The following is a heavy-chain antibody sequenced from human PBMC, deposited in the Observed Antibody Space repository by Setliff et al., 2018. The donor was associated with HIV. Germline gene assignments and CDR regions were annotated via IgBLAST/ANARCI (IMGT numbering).Heavy chain of an antibody. CDR2: IKQDGSEK. CDR1: GFTFSTYW. CDR3: ARDGTWGSGWLNVYYYGMDV. Sequence: ETLSLSCAASGFTFSTYWMSWVRQAPGKGLEWVANIKQDGSEKYYVDSVKGRFTISRDNAKNSLYLQMNSLRVEDTAVYYCARDGTWGSGWLNVYYYGMDVWGQGTTVTVSS. V-gene: IGHV3-7*01. J-gene: IGHJ6*02. D-gene: IGHD6-19*01.